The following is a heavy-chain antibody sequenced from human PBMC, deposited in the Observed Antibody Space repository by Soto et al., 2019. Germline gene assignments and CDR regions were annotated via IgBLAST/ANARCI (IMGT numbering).Heavy chain of an antibody. CDR1: GGSISSSSYY. CDR2: LYNSGNT. D-gene: IGHD3-10*01. Sequence: QLQLRESGPGLVKPSETLSLTCTVSGGSISSSSYYWGWIRQPPGKGLEWIGSLYNSGNTYYNPXXXXXXXXXXXXXXXXXXXXXXXXXXAXXXXXXXXSIPPMARGVNDYWGQGTLVIVS. J-gene: IGHJ4*02. V-gene: IGHV4-39*01. CDR3: XSIPPMARGVNDY.